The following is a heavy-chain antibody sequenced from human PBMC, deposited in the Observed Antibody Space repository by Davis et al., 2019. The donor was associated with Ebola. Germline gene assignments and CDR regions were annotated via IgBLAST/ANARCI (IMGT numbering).Heavy chain of an antibody. Sequence: GESLKISCSASGFTFSRFTMEWVRQAPGKGLEWVSAISGSGGSTYYADSVKGRFTISRDNSKNTLYLQMNSLRAEDTAVYYCAKASTYYYDSSGYYTHYGMDVWGKGTTVTVSS. CDR1: GFTFSRFT. CDR3: AKASTYYYDSSGYYTHYGMDV. CDR2: ISGSGGST. D-gene: IGHD3-22*01. V-gene: IGHV3-23*01. J-gene: IGHJ6*04.